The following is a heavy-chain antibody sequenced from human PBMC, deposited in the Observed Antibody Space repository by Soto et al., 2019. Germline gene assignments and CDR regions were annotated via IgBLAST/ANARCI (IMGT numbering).Heavy chain of an antibody. J-gene: IGHJ4*02. CDR2: IRASGSQT. CDR3: AKESTAYSGGQIDY. V-gene: IGHV3-23*01. CDR1: GITFSRYA. Sequence: ESGGGLVQPGGSLRVSCVVSGITFSRYAMNWVRQAPGGGLEWVSGIRASGSQTYYADSVKGRFTISRDNSRGTLYLQMNNMKFEDTAVYYCAKESTAYSGGQIDYWGQGTLVTVSS. D-gene: IGHD5-12*01.